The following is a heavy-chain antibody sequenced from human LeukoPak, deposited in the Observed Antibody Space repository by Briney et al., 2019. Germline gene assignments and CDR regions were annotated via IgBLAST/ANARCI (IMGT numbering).Heavy chain of an antibody. J-gene: IGHJ4*02. CDR3: LYGSGNY. Sequence: PGGSLRLSCAASGFTFSSYGMHWVRQAPGKGLEWVAVISYDGGNKYYADSVKGRFTISRDNSKNTLYLQMNSLRAEDTAVYYCLYGSGNYWGQGTLVTVSS. D-gene: IGHD3-10*01. CDR2: ISYDGGNK. V-gene: IGHV3-30*03. CDR1: GFTFSSYG.